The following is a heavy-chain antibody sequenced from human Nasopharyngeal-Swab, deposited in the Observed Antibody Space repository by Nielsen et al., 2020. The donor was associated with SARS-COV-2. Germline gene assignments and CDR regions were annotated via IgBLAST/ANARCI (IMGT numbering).Heavy chain of an antibody. CDR3: ARGPPYYYDSSGYENWFDP. CDR2: IIPIFGTA. CDR1: GGTFSSYA. J-gene: IGHJ5*02. V-gene: IGHV1-69*13. D-gene: IGHD3-22*01. Sequence: SVKVSCKASGGTFSSYAISWVRQAPGQGLEWMGGIIPIFGTANYAQKFQGRVTITADESTSTAYMELSSLRSEDTAVYYCARGPPYYYDSSGYENWFDPWGQGTLVTVSS.